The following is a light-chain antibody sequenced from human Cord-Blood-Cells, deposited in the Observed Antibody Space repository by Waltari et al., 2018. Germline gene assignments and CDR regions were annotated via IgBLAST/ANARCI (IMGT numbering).Light chain of an antibody. CDR1: SSDVGSYNL. CDR2: EVS. V-gene: IGLV2-23*02. Sequence: QSALTQPASVSGSPGQSLTISCTGTSSDVGSYNLVSWYQQHPGKAPKLMIYEVSKRPSGVSNRFSGSKSGNTASLTISGPQAEDEADYYCCSYAGSPYVFGTGTKVTVL. J-gene: IGLJ1*01. CDR3: CSYAGSPYV.